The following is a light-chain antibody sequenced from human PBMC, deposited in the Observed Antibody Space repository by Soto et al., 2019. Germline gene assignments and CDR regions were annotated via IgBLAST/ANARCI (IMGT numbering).Light chain of an antibody. CDR3: QQYGGTPPIT. CDR2: GAS. Sequence: IVLTQSPGTLSLSPGERTTLSCRASQSISRYLAWYQQKPGQGPRLLIYGASSRATGTPDRFSGSGSGTDFTLTINRLEPEDFAVYYCQQYGGTPPITFGQGTRLEI. J-gene: IGKJ5*01. CDR1: QSISRY. V-gene: IGKV3-20*01.